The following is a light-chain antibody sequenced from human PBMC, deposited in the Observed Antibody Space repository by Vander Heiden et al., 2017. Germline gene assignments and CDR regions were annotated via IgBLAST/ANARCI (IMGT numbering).Light chain of an antibody. V-gene: IGKV1-9*01. Sequence: IQLTQSPSSLSASVGDRVTITCRASQGISSYLAWYQQKPGKAPKLLIYAASTLQSGVPSTFSGSGSGTDFTLTIISLQPEDFATYYCHQLNSYPPTFGGGTKVEIK. J-gene: IGKJ4*01. CDR2: AAS. CDR3: HQLNSYPPT. CDR1: QGISSY.